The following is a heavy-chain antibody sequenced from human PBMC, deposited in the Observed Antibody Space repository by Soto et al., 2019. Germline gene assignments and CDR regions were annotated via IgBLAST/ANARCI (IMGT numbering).Heavy chain of an antibody. CDR1: ASSISSAYF. Sequence: PXETLSLTCAVAASSISSAYFWGWIRQPPGKGLEWIATIFHTGGTYYNPSLKSRVTISVDTSNNQFSLRLNSVTAADTALYFCARTWLAGGTPADAFDIWGQGTMVTVSS. V-gene: IGHV4-38-2*01. CDR3: ARTWLAGGTPADAFDI. D-gene: IGHD2-15*01. J-gene: IGHJ3*02. CDR2: IFHTGGT.